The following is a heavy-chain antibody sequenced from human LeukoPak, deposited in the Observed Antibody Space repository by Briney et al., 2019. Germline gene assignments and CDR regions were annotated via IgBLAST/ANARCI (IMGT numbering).Heavy chain of an antibody. V-gene: IGHV3-30*04. CDR3: ASAFLEPPGY. J-gene: IGHJ4*02. D-gene: IGHD3-3*01. CDR2: ISYDGNIQ. CDR1: GFTFSSYA. Sequence: PGRSLRLSCAASGFTFSSYAMHWVRQAPGKGLEWVAVISYDGNIQYYADSVKGRFTISRDNSKNTLYLQMNSLRAEDTAVYYCASAFLEPPGYWGQGSLLSVSS.